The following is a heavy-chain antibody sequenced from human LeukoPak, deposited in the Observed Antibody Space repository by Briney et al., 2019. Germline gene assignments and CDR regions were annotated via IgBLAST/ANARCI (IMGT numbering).Heavy chain of an antibody. D-gene: IGHD3-22*01. V-gene: IGHV3-11*01. Sequence: PGGSLRLSCAASGFTFSDYYMSWVRQAPGKGLEWVSYISSRGTTKYYADSVKGRFTISRDNSKNTLYLQMNSLRAEDTAVYYCAKDMGDYYDSSGYEAPFDYWGQGTLVTVSS. CDR2: ISSRGTTK. J-gene: IGHJ4*02. CDR1: GFTFSDYY. CDR3: AKDMGDYYDSSGYEAPFDY.